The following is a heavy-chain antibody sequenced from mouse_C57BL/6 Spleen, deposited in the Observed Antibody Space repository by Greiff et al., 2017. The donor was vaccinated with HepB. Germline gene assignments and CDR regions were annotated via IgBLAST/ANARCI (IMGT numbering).Heavy chain of an antibody. V-gene: IGHV1-69*01. CDR2: IDPSDSYT. CDR1: GYTFTSYW. Sequence: QVQLKQPGAELVMPGASVKLSCKASGYTFTSYWMHWVKQRPGQGLEWIGEIDPSDSYTNYNQKFKGKSTLTVDKSSSTAYMQLSSLTSEDSAVYYCASGSRGFAYWGQGTLVTVSA. CDR3: ASGSRGFAY. J-gene: IGHJ3*01. D-gene: IGHD1-1*01.